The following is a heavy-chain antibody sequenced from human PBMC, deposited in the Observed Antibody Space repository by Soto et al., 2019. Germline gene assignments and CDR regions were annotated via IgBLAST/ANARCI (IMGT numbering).Heavy chain of an antibody. V-gene: IGHV4-39*01. D-gene: IGHD2-21*01. Sequence: SETMYLTSSVSGGSMNTSRSYWAWIRQPPGKGLEWLANIFYSGSTFYNPSLASRVSVSVDTSKNEFSLKLRSVTAADTAVYYCARQPTTGDTDLWFDPWGQGTLVTVSS. CDR2: IFYSGST. J-gene: IGHJ5*02. CDR3: ARQPTTGDTDLWFDP. CDR1: GGSMNTSRSY.